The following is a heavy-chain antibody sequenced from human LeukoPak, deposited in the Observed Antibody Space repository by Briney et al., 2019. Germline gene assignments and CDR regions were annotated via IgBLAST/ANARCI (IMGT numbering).Heavy chain of an antibody. Sequence: PGGCLRLSFAASGLTVSNHGISSVRQTPGKRLLGVSATTSDGTTTDYAASVKGRLTISRDNSKHMLYLQMSSLRAEDTAVFYCAKMNGYFEYCGEGALVPVSS. J-gene: IGHJ4*03. CDR2: TTSDGTTT. V-gene: IGHV3-23*01. CDR3: AKMNGYFEY. D-gene: IGHD1-1*01. CDR1: GLTVSNHG.